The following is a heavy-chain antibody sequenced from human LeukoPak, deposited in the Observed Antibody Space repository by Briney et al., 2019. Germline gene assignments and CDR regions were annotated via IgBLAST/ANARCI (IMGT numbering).Heavy chain of an antibody. CDR2: ISFDGGNK. V-gene: IGHV3-30-3*01. J-gene: IGHJ4*02. Sequence: PGGSLRLSCAASGVTFNNYAIHWVRQAPGKGLEWVAIISFDGGNKYYADSVKGRFTISRDNSKNTLYLQMNSLRAEDTAVYYCARDGIVGSPLFKFDYWGQGTLVTVSS. D-gene: IGHD1-26*01. CDR3: ARDGIVGSPLFKFDY. CDR1: GVTFNNYA.